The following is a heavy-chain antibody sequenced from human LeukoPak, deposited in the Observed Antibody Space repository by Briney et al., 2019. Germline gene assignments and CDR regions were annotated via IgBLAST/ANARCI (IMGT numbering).Heavy chain of an antibody. D-gene: IGHD3-10*01. CDR3: ARDYYGYYFDY. V-gene: IGHV3-48*03. CDR1: GFTFSSYE. CDR2: ISSSDSPI. J-gene: IGHJ4*02. Sequence: QPGGSLRLSCAASGFTFSSYEMNWVRQAPGKGLGWVSYISSSDSPIYYADSAKGRFTISRDNAKNSLYLQMNSLRAEDTAVYYCARDYYGYYFDYWGQGTLVTVSS.